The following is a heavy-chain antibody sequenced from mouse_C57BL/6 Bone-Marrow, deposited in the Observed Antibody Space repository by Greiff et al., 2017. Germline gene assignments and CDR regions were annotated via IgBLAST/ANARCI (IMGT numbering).Heavy chain of an antibody. CDR1: GYTFTDYE. Sequence: VQLQQSGAELVRPGASVTLSCKASGYTFTDYEMHWVKQTPVHGLEWIGAIDPETGGTAYNQKFKGKAILTADKSSSTAYMELRSLTSEDSAVYYCTRRAITTVVGGGYWGQGTTLTVSS. V-gene: IGHV1-15*01. D-gene: IGHD1-1*01. CDR2: IDPETGGT. CDR3: TRRAITTVVGGGY. J-gene: IGHJ2*01.